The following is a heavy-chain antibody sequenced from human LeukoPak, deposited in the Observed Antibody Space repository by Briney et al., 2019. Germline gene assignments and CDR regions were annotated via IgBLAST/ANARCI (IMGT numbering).Heavy chain of an antibody. J-gene: IGHJ4*02. CDR3: ARMGPRVPFSFDY. V-gene: IGHV3-11*03. D-gene: IGHD3-3*01. Sequence: GGSLRLSCAASGFTFSDYYMSWIRQAPGKGLEWVSYISSSSSHTNYADSVKGRFTISRDNAKNSLYLQMNSLRAEDTAVYYCARMGPRVPFSFDYWGQGTLVTVSS. CDR1: GFTFSDYY. CDR2: ISSSSSHT.